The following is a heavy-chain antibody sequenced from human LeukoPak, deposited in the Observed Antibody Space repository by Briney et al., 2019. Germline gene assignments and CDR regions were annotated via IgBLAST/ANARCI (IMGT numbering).Heavy chain of an antibody. Sequence: SETLSLTCTVSGGSISSYYWSWIRQPPGKGLEWIGYIYYSGSTNYNPSLKSRVTISVDTSKNQFSLKLSSVTAADTAVYYCARGVVLRHFDWLSHFDYWGQGTLVTVSS. CDR2: IYYSGST. CDR1: GGSISSYY. V-gene: IGHV4-59*01. CDR3: ARGVVLRHFDWLSHFDY. D-gene: IGHD3-9*01. J-gene: IGHJ4*02.